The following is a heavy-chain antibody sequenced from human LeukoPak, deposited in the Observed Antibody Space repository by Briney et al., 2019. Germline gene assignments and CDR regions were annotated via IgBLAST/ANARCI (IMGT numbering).Heavy chain of an antibody. CDR2: IIPIFGTA. J-gene: IGHJ6*03. Sequence: SVKVSCKASGGTFSSYAISWVRQAPGQGLEWMGGIIPIFGTANYAQKFQGRVTITADESTSTAYMELSSLRSEDTAVYYCARDQGYSSGWLDYYYYYMDVWGKGTTVTISS. CDR1: GGTFSSYA. CDR3: ARDQGYSSGWLDYYYYYMDV. V-gene: IGHV1-69*13. D-gene: IGHD6-19*01.